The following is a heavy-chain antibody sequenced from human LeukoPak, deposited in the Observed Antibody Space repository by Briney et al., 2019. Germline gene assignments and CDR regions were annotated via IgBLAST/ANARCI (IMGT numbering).Heavy chain of an antibody. D-gene: IGHD1-26*01. CDR3: AYSGSYGEASHF. CDR1: GDSIRSYY. Sequence: KPSETLSLTCTVSGDSIRSYYWSWIRQPPGKGLEWIGYIYYSGSTNYNPSLKSRVTISIDTSKKQFSLRLSSVTAADTAVYFCAYSGSYGEASHFWGQGTVVTVSS. J-gene: IGHJ3*01. CDR2: IYYSGST. V-gene: IGHV4-59*01.